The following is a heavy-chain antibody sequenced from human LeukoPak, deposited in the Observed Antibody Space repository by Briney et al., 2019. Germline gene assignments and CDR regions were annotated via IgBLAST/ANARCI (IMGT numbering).Heavy chain of an antibody. D-gene: IGHD2-2*01. CDR3: APREYCSSTSCLFDY. CDR1: GFTFSSYS. CDR2: ISSSSSYI. J-gene: IGHJ4*02. V-gene: IGHV3-21*01. Sequence: PGGSLRLSCAASGFTFSSYSTNWVRQAPGKGLEWVSSISSSSSYIYYADSVKGRFTISRDNAKNSLYLQMNSLRAEDTAVYYCAPREYCSSTSCLFDYWGQGTLVTVSS.